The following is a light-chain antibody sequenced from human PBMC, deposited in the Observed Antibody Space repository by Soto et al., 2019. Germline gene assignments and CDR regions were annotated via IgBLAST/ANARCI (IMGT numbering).Light chain of an antibody. J-gene: IGKJ2*01. CDR1: ETVTGK. CDR3: QQYNNWPPYT. CDR2: AAS. V-gene: IGKV3D-15*01. Sequence: EIVLTQSPGTLSLSPGDRATLSCRASETVTGKYLAWYQQKAGQAPRLLIFAASNRATGIPDRFSGSGSRTEFTLTISSLQSEDVAVYFCQQYNNWPPYTFGQGTKVVIK.